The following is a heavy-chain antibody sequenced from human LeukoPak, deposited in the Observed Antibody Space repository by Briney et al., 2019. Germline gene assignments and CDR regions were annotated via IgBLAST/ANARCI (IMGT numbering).Heavy chain of an antibody. CDR1: GDSISSSNW. CDR2: IYYSGST. D-gene: IGHD2-2*01. J-gene: IGHJ4*02. CDR3: ARMWTSFDY. Sequence: SETLSLTCAVSGDSISSSNWWSWVRQPPGKGLAWIGYIYYSGSTNYNPSLKSRVTISVDTSKNQFSLKLSSVTAADTAVYYCARMWTSFDYWGQGTLVTVSS. V-gene: IGHV4-4*02.